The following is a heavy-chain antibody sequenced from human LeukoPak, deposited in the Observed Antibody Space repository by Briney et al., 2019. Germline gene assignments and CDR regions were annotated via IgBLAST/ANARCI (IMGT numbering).Heavy chain of an antibody. D-gene: IGHD6-13*01. Sequence: PSETLSLTCTVSGGSISSYYWSWIRQPPGKGLEWIGYIYYSGSTNYNPSLKSRVTISVDTSKNQFSLKLSSVTAADTAVYYCARRGIGSPIDYWGQGTLVTVSS. J-gene: IGHJ4*02. CDR3: ARRGIGSPIDY. V-gene: IGHV4-59*12. CDR2: IYYSGST. CDR1: GGSISSYY.